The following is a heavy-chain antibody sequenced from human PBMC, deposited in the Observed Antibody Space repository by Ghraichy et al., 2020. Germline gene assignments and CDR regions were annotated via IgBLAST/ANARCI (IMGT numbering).Heavy chain of an antibody. D-gene: IGHD4-23*01. V-gene: IGHV4-4*07. CDR1: GDSISSYY. J-gene: IGHJ5*02. CDR3: AANYGVNSYLDP. Sequence: SQTLSLTRTVSGDSISSYYGSWIRQPAGKGLEWIGRIYNDGITNYNPALKSRVTMSVDTSKNQYSLKLTSVTAADTAVYYCAANYGVNSYLDPWGQGTLVTVSS. CDR2: IYNDGIT.